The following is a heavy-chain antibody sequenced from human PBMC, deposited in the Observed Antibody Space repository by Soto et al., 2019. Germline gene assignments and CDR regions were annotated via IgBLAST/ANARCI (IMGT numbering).Heavy chain of an antibody. V-gene: IGHV5-51*01. J-gene: IGHJ6*02. D-gene: IGHD3-16*01. CDR3: ARLVWGSSHYYYYGMDV. Sequence: GGALKISRKGSGYSLYSYWIGWGRPMPRKSLEWMGIIYPGDSDTRYSPSFQGQVTISADKSISTAYLQWSSLKASDTAMYYCARLVWGSSHYYYYGMDVWGQGTTVTVSS. CDR2: IYPGDSDT. CDR1: GYSLYSYW.